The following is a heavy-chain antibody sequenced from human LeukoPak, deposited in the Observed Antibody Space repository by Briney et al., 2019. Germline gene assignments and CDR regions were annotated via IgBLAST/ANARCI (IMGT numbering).Heavy chain of an antibody. CDR1: GFTFSTYA. J-gene: IGHJ5*02. CDR3: AKHQSRDGNHWFDP. CDR2: ISGGGAST. D-gene: IGHD4-23*01. V-gene: IGHV3-23*01. Sequence: GGSLRLSCAASGFTFSTYAMSWVRQAPGRGLEWVSAISGGGASTYYADSVKGRFTISRDNSKNTLYLQMNSLRAEDTAVYYCAKHQSRDGNHWFDPWGQGTLVTVSS.